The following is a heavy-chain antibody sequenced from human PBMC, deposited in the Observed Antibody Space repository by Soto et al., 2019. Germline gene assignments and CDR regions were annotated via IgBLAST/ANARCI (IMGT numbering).Heavy chain of an antibody. D-gene: IGHD1-1*01. CDR3: ASEQRGDYFDY. CDR1: GGSISSRSYY. CDR2: IYYSGTT. V-gene: IGHV4-39*01. J-gene: IGHJ4*02. Sequence: SETLSLTCTVSGGSISSRSYYWGWIRQPPGKGLEWIGSIYYSGTTYYNPSLKSRVTISVDTSKNQFSLKLSSVTAADTAVYYCASEQRGDYFDYWGQGTLVTVSS.